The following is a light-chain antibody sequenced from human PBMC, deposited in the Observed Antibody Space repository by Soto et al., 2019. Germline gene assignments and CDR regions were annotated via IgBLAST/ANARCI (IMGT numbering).Light chain of an antibody. CDR1: QSVRSDY. Sequence: EVDFTPSPYTLSLYPGQRATLSCRASQSVRSDYFAWYQQKPGQAPRVIIFGVSTRATGVPDRFSGSGSGTDFTLTISRLEPEDFALYYCQQYGNSPLTFGGGTKVDIK. CDR3: QQYGNSPLT. CDR2: GVS. V-gene: IGKV3-20*01. J-gene: IGKJ4*01.